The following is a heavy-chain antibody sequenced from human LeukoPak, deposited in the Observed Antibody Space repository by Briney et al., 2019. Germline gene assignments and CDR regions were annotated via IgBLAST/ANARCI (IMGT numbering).Heavy chain of an antibody. J-gene: IGHJ6*02. V-gene: IGHV4-59*08. CDR2: IYYSGST. D-gene: IGHD2-21*01. CDR3: AGLPAYHLDV. CDR1: GGSTSSYY. Sequence: SETLSLTCTVSGGSTSSYYWSWIRQPPGKGLEWIGYIYYSGSTNYNPSLKSRVTISVDTSKNQCSLKLSSVTAADTAVYYCAGLPAYHLDVWGQGTTVTVSS.